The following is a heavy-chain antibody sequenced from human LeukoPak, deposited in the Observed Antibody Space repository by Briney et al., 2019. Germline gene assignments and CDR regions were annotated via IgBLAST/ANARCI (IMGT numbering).Heavy chain of an antibody. D-gene: IGHD2-2*01. CDR3: ATPYCSSLSCLDVFNI. CDR2: KYYSGSA. Sequence: SETLSLTCNVSGISISDGRYYWAWMRQRPGRGLEWIGYKYYSGSAKYNPSLKGRLTISIDTPENQSSLHLSSVTAADTAIYYCATPYCSSLSCLDVFNIWGQGRMVTVSS. J-gene: IGHJ3*02. CDR1: GISISDGRYY. V-gene: IGHV4-31*03.